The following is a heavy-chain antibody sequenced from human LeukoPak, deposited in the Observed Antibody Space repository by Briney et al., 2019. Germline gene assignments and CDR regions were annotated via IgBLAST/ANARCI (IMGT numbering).Heavy chain of an antibody. CDR3: AKDTDPLLPFDY. CDR1: GFTFTTYA. J-gene: IGHJ4*02. Sequence: PGGSLRLSCAASGFTFTTYAMSWVRQAPGKGLEWVSAISVSGGSTYYADSVKGRFTISRDNSKNTLYLQMNSLRAEDTAVYYCAKDTDPLLPFDYWGQGTLVTVSS. CDR2: ISVSGGST. D-gene: IGHD2-2*01. V-gene: IGHV3-23*01.